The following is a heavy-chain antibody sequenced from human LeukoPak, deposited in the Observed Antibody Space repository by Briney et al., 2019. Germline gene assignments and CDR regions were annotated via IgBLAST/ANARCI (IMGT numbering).Heavy chain of an antibody. CDR1: AFTFSSYE. CDR2: ISSSSSTI. V-gene: IGHV3-48*01. J-gene: IGHJ4*02. Sequence: GGSLRLSCAASAFTFSSYEMNWVRQAPGKGLEWVSYISSSSSTIYYADSVKGRFTISRDNAKNSLHLQMNSLRAEDTAVYYCARFSSSWIYYFDYWGQGTLVTVSS. D-gene: IGHD6-13*01. CDR3: ARFSSSWIYYFDY.